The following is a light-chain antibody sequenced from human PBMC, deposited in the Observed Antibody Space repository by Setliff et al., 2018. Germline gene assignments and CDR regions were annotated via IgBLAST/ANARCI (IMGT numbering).Light chain of an antibody. CDR3: SSYAGSSTVV. J-gene: IGLJ2*01. Sequence: QSVLTQPASVSGSPGQSITISCSGTSSDVGSYDFVSWYQQHPGKVPKLIIHDVSNRPSGVSNRFSGAKAGNTASLTISGLRADDEADYYCSSYAGSSTVVFGGGTKVTVL. CDR1: SSDVGSYDF. V-gene: IGLV2-14*03. CDR2: DVS.